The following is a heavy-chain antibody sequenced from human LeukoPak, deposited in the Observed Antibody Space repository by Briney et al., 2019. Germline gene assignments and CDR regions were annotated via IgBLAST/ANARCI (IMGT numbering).Heavy chain of an antibody. Sequence: SETLSLTCTVSGGSMSSYYWSWIQQPPGKALEWIGYIYYGGITNSNLSLKSRLTISIDTSKNQFSLKLSSVTAADTAVYYCARDLGSCSSTSCYPWFDPWGQGTLVTVSS. CDR3: ARDLGSCSSTSCYPWFDP. D-gene: IGHD2-2*01. CDR1: GGSMSSYY. V-gene: IGHV4-59*01. CDR2: IYYGGIT. J-gene: IGHJ5*02.